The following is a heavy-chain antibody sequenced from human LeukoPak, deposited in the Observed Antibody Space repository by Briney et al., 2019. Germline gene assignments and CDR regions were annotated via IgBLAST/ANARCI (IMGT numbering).Heavy chain of an antibody. V-gene: IGHV4-34*01. CDR3: ARGGRSSGRLVIPKGFDP. J-gene: IGHJ5*02. CDR1: GGSFSGYY. D-gene: IGHD3-9*01. Sequence: PSETLSLTCAVYGGSFSGYYWSWIRQPPGKGLEWIGEINHSGGTNYNPSLKSRVTITVDTSKNQFSLKLSSVTAADTAVYYCARGGRSSGRLVIPKGFDPWGQGTLVTVSS. CDR2: INHSGGT.